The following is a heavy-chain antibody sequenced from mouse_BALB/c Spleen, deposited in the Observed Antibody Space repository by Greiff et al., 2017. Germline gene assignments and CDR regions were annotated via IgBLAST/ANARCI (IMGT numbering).Heavy chain of an antibody. V-gene: IGHV14-1*02. CDR1: GFNIKDYY. Sequence: EVQLQQSGAELVRPGALVKLSCKASGFNIKDYYMHWVKQRPEQGLEWIGWIDPENGNTIYDPKFQGKASITADTSSNTAYLQLSSLTSEDTAVYYCGGYDKAYYAMDYWGQGTSVTVSS. CDR3: GGYDKAYYAMDY. CDR2: IDPENGNT. J-gene: IGHJ4*01. D-gene: IGHD2-2*01.